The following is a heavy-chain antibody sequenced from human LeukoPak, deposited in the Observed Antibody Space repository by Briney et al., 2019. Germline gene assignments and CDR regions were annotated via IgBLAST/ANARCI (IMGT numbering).Heavy chain of an antibody. J-gene: IGHJ4*02. CDR2: IDSSSGHI. CDR3: ARAQKLIGEFDY. Sequence: GGSLRLSCAASGFTFSSYSMNWVRQAPGKGLEWVSSIDSSSGHIYYADSLKGRFTISRDNAKNSLYLQMNSLRAEDTAVYYCARAQKLIGEFDYWGQGTLVTVSS. CDR1: GFTFSSYS. D-gene: IGHD3-10*01. V-gene: IGHV3-21*01.